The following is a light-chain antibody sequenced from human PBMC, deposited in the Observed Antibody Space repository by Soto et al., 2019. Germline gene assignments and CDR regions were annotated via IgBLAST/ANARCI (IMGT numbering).Light chain of an antibody. J-gene: IGKJ5*01. CDR1: QGISSY. CDR3: QQYGSSPLIT. V-gene: IGKV1-8*01. CDR2: AAS. Sequence: IRMTPSPSSFSASTGDRVTITCRASQGISSYLAWYQQKPGKAPKLLIYAASTLQSGVPSRFSGSGSGTDFTLTISRLEPEDFAVYYCQQYGSSPLITFGQGTRLEVK.